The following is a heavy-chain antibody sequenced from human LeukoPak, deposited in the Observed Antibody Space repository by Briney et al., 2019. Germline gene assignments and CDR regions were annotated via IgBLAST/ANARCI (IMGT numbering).Heavy chain of an antibody. D-gene: IGHD5-18*01. Sequence: GESLKISCKGSGYSFTNYWIGWVRQMPGKGLEWMGIIYPGDSDTRYSPSFQGQVTISADKSISTAYLQWNSLKASDTAMYYCARGSSYGYSSFDYWGQGTLVTVSS. CDR2: IYPGDSDT. CDR3: ARGSSYGYSSFDY. J-gene: IGHJ4*02. V-gene: IGHV5-51*01. CDR1: GYSFTNYW.